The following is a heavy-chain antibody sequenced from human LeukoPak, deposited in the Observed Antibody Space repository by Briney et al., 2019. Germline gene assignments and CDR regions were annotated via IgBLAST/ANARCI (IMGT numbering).Heavy chain of an antibody. CDR3: AKLMWAYYYYGMHV. V-gene: IGHV3-23*01. Sequence: GGSLRLSCAASGLTFNSYAMSWVRQAPGKGLECVSAVSGSGSSTYYADSVKGRFTISRDNSQNTLYLQMNSLRAEDPGVYYCAKLMWAYYYYGMHVWGQGTTVPVSS. CDR2: VSGSGSST. D-gene: IGHD2-8*01. CDR1: GLTFNSYA. J-gene: IGHJ6*02.